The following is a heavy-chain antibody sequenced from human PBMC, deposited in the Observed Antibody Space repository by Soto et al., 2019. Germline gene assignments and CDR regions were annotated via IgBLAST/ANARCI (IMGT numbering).Heavy chain of an antibody. V-gene: IGHV4-59*01. J-gene: IGHJ5*02. CDR2: IYYSGST. D-gene: IGHD2-15*01. Sequence: SETLSLTCTVSGGSISRYYWSWIRQPPGKGLEWIGYIYYSGSTNYNPSLKSRVTISVDTSKNQFSLKLSSVTAADTAVYYCARVIVKSGFCSGGSCYSAYNWFDPWGQGTLVTLSS. CDR1: GGSISRYY. CDR3: ARVIVKSGFCSGGSCYSAYNWFDP.